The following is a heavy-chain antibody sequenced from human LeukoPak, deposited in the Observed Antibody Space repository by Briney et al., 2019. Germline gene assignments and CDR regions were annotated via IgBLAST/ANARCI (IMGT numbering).Heavy chain of an antibody. V-gene: IGHV3-30*02. D-gene: IGHD3-22*01. Sequence: GESLRLSCAASGFTFSSYGMHWVRQAPGKGLEWVAFIRYDGSNKYYADSVKGRFTISRDNSKNTLYLQMNSLRAEDTAVYYCAKGPRITMIVVVHYYFDYWGQGTLVTVSS. J-gene: IGHJ4*02. CDR1: GFTFSSYG. CDR2: IRYDGSNK. CDR3: AKGPRITMIVVVHYYFDY.